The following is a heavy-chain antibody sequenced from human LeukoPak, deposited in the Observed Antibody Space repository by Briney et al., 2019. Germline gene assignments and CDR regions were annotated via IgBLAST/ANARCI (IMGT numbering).Heavy chain of an antibody. CDR3: ARDLTGSGSY. J-gene: IGHJ4*02. CDR2: ISGSGGST. V-gene: IGHV3-23*01. CDR1: GFTFSNYA. D-gene: IGHD3-10*01. Sequence: GGSLRLSCAASGFTFSNYAMTWLRQAPGKGLEWVSGISGSGGSTYYADSVKGRFTISRDNSKNTLYLQMNSLRAEDTAIYYCARDLTGSGSYWGQGTLVTVSS.